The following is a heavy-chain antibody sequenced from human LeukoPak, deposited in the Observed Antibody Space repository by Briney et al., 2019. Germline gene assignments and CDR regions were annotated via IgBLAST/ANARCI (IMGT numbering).Heavy chain of an antibody. J-gene: IGHJ4*02. CDR3: ARAQTPSSSWCGHFDY. D-gene: IGHD6-13*01. Sequence: ASVKVSCKASGGTFSSYAISWVRQAPGQGLEWMGRIIPIFGTANYAQKFQGRVTITADKSTSTAYMELSSLRSEDTAVYYCARAQTPSSSWCGHFDYWGQGTLVTVSS. CDR2: IIPIFGTA. V-gene: IGHV1-69*06. CDR1: GGTFSSYA.